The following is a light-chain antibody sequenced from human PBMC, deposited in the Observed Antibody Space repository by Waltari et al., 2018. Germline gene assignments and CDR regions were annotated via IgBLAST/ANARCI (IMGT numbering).Light chain of an antibody. J-gene: IGLJ2*01. CDR3: QGWDTSTVVV. V-gene: IGLV3-1*01. CDR2: HDT. CDR1: KLGDKY. Sequence: SYELTQPPSVSVSPGQTASITCSGDKLGDKYACWYQHKPGQSPVLVIYHDTKRPSGIPELFSGSNAGNTATLTISGTQTMDEADYYCQGWDTSTVVVFGGGTKLTVL.